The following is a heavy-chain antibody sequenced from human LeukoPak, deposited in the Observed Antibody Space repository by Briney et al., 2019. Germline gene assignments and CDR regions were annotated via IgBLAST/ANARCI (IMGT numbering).Heavy chain of an antibody. CDR1: GFTFNSYS. CDR3: ARGRGYSGYGVDY. J-gene: IGHJ4*02. CDR2: ISSSSSYI. D-gene: IGHD5-18*01. V-gene: IGHV3-21*01. Sequence: PGGSLRLSCAASGFTFNSYSMNWVHQAPGKGLEWVSSISSSSSYIYYADSVKGRFTISRDNAKNSLYLQMNSLRAEDMAVYYCARGRGYSGYGVDYWGQGTLVTVSS.